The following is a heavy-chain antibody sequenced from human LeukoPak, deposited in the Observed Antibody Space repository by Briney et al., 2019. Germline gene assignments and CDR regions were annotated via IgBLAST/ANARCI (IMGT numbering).Heavy chain of an antibody. Sequence: ASVKVSCKASGNTFTGYYVHWVRQAPGQGLEWMGWIDPNSGGANYAQKFQGRVTMTRDTSISTAYMELSRLRSDDTAVYYCARDPDSGSYSVILWGQGTLVTVSS. J-gene: IGHJ4*02. V-gene: IGHV1-2*02. CDR2: IDPNSGGA. CDR1: GNTFTGYY. CDR3: ARDPDSGSYSVIL. D-gene: IGHD1-26*01.